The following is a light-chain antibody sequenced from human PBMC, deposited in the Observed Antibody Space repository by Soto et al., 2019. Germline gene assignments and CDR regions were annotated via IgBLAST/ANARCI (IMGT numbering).Light chain of an antibody. CDR2: WAS. Sequence: DIVMTQSPDSLAVSLGERTTINCKSSQSVLYSANNKNYLAWYQQKPGQPPKLLIYWASTRESGVPDRISGSGSGTDFSLTISSLQAEDVADYYCHQYYSTPYTFGQGTKLEIK. CDR3: HQYYSTPYT. CDR1: QSVLYSANNKNY. V-gene: IGKV4-1*01. J-gene: IGKJ2*01.